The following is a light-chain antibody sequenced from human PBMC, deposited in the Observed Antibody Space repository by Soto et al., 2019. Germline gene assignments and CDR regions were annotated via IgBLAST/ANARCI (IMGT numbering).Light chain of an antibody. CDR1: QSISHW. J-gene: IGKJ5*01. CDR2: DAS. Sequence: DIQMTRSPSTLSASVGDRVTVVFRASQSISHWLAWYQKRPGKAPKLLIYDASTLESGVPSTFSGSGSGTEFSLTISSLQPDDFATYYCQQYDEYPYTFGQGTRLEIK. CDR3: QQYDEYPYT. V-gene: IGKV1-5*02.